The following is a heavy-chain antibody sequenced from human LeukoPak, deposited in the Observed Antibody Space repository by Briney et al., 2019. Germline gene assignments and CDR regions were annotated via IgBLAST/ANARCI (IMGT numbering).Heavy chain of an antibody. J-gene: IGHJ4*02. Sequence: GESLKISCKGSGYSFTSYWTGWVRQMPGKGLEWMGIIYPGDSDTRYSPSFQGQVTISADKSISTAYLQWSSLKASDTAMYYCARRYCSGGSCSYYFDYWGQGTLVTVSS. CDR3: ARRYCSGGSCSYYFDY. CDR1: GYSFTSYW. V-gene: IGHV5-51*01. CDR2: IYPGDSDT. D-gene: IGHD2-15*01.